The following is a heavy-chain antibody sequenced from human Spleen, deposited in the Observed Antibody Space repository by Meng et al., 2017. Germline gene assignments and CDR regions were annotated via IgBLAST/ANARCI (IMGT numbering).Heavy chain of an antibody. CDR3: ARYSSGSGYFDY. J-gene: IGHJ4*02. D-gene: IGHD6-19*01. V-gene: IGHV4-59*01. Sequence: SETLSLTCTDSGGSISSYYWSWIRQPPGKGLEWIGYIYYSGSTNYNPSLKSRVTISVDTSKNQFSLKLSSVTAADTAVYYCARYSSGSGYFDYWGQGTLVTVSS. CDR1: GGSISSYY. CDR2: IYYSGST.